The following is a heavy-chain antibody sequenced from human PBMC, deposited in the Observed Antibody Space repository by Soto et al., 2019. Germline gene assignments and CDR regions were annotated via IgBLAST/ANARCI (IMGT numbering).Heavy chain of an antibody. J-gene: IGHJ4*02. V-gene: IGHV3-66*01. D-gene: IGHD4-17*01. Sequence: PGGSLRLSCAASGFTVSSNYMSWVRQAPGKGLEWVSVIYSGGSTYYADSVKGRFTISRDNSKNTLYLQMNSLRAEDTAVYYCARAFYGDYVLYFDYWGQGTLVTVS. CDR1: GFTVSSNY. CDR2: IYSGGST. CDR3: ARAFYGDYVLYFDY.